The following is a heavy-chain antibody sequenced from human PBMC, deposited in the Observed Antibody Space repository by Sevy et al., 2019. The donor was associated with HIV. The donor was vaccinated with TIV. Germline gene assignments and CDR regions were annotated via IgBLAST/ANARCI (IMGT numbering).Heavy chain of an antibody. V-gene: IGHV3-15*01. D-gene: IGHD3-10*01. CDR2: IKSGSDGGTT. CDR1: GLGFTNAW. CDR3: STGHGSVAY. J-gene: IGHJ4*02. Sequence: GGSLRLSCAASGLGFTNAWMSWVRQAPGKGLEWVGRIKSGSDGGTTDFASTVKGRFIISRDDSKNTLYLQMNSLKTEDTAVYYCSTGHGSVAYWGQGTLVTVSS.